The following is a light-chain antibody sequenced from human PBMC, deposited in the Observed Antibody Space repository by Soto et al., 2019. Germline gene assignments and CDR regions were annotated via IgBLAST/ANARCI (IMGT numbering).Light chain of an antibody. J-gene: IGLJ1*01. CDR2: DVS. Sequence: QSALTQPASVSGSPGQSIAISCTGTSSEVGAFNYVSWYQQHPGKAPKFMIFDVSSRPSGVSDRFSGSKSGNTASLTISGLQTEDEADYYCASYTTSSTNVFGTGTKLTVL. CDR3: ASYTTSSTNV. V-gene: IGLV2-14*03. CDR1: SSEVGAFNY.